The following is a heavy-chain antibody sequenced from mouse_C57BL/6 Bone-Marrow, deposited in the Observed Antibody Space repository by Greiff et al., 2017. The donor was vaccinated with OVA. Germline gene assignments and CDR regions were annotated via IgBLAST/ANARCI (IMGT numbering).Heavy chain of an antibody. J-gene: IGHJ4*01. D-gene: IGHD2-3*01. CDR2: IWSDGST. Sequence: QVQLKESGPGLVAPSQSLSITCTVSGFSLTSYGVHWVRQPPGKGLEWLVVIWSDGSTTYNSALKSRLSISKDNSKSQVFLKMNSLQTDDTAMYYCARHKDGYYVGYAMDYWGQGTSVTVSS. CDR1: GFSLTSYG. CDR3: ARHKDGYYVGYAMDY. V-gene: IGHV2-6-1*01.